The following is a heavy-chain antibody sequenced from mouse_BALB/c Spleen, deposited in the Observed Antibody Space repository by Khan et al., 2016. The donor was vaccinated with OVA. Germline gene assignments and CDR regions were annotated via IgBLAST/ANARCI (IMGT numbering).Heavy chain of an antibody. V-gene: IGHV1-54*01. CDR2: INPGSGGT. Sequence: QVQLQQSGAELVRPGTSVKVSCKASGYAFTNYLIEWVKQRPGQGLEWIGVINPGSGGTNYNEKFKGMATLTADKSSSTAYMQLSSLTSDDSAVYVCARGDYDEYYFYYWGQGTTLTVSS. J-gene: IGHJ2*01. CDR3: ARGDYDEYYFYY. CDR1: GYAFTNYL. D-gene: IGHD2-4*01.